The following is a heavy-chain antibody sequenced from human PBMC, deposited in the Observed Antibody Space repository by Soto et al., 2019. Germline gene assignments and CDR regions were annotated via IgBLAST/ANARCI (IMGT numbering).Heavy chain of an antibody. J-gene: IGHJ4*02. Sequence: EVQLVESGGGLVQPGGSLGLSCAASGFSFSNYWMTWVRQAPGKGLEWVANIKEDGSEQLYVDSVRGRFSISRDNAKNSLYLQMNSLRAEDTAVYYCARSAGWRDCFDNWGQGTLVTVSS. CDR1: GFSFSNYW. CDR3: ARSAGWRDCFDN. D-gene: IGHD2-15*01. CDR2: IKEDGSEQ. V-gene: IGHV3-7*01.